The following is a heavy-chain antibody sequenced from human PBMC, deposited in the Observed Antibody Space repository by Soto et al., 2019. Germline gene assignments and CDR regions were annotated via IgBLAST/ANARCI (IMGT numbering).Heavy chain of an antibody. J-gene: IGHJ4*02. Sequence: EVNLVQSGGGVAQPGGSLRLSCVGSGLNFNTYVISWVRQPPGKGLEWVAGVSGSGERTWYADFVRGRFIVSRDNSANTVYLHLHSLGAEDAALYFCAKPPSTYSIDSEGHQFDHWGQGSLVTVSS. V-gene: IGHV3-23*04. D-gene: IGHD3-9*01. CDR3: AKPPSTYSIDSEGHQFDH. CDR1: GLNFNTYV. CDR2: VSGSGERT.